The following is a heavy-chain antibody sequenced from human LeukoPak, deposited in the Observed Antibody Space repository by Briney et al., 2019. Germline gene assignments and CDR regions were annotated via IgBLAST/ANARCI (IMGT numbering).Heavy chain of an antibody. CDR3: ARGPDSSGLRWSFDY. CDR1: GKSVGRGGNE. J-gene: IGHJ4*02. D-gene: IGHD3-22*01. Sequence: SFTVTFSGKSVGRGGNEGRCVRRHLKKSLEWIGYIYYSGCTYYNPPLKSRVTISVDTSKNQFSLKLSSVTAADTAVYYCARGPDSSGLRWSFDYWGQGTLVTVSS. CDR2: IYYSGCT. V-gene: IGHV4-31*03.